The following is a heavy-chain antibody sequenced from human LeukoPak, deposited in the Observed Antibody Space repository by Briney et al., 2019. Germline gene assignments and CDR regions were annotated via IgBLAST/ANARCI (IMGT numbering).Heavy chain of an antibody. J-gene: IGHJ4*02. V-gene: IGHV1-2*04. CDR3: ARGPGPNYFDY. CDR2: TNPNSGGT. CDR1: GYTFTGYY. Sequence: ASVKVSCKASGYTFTGYYMHWVRQAPGQGLEWMGWTNPNSGGTNYAQKFQGWVTMTRDTSISTAYMELSRLRSGDTAVYYCARGPGPNYFDYWGQGTLVTVSS.